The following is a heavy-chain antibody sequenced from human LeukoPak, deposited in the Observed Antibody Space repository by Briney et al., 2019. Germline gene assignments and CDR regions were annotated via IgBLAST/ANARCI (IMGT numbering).Heavy chain of an antibody. CDR1: GFTFSSYA. D-gene: IGHD3-22*01. CDR3: ARDSYYDSSGYYLYYFDY. Sequence: GGSLRLSCAASGFTFSSYAMSWVRQAPGKGLEWVSAISGSGGSTYYADSVKGRFTISRDNAKNSLYLQMNSLRAEDTAVYYCARDSYYDSSGYYLYYFDYWGQGTQVTVSS. J-gene: IGHJ4*02. CDR2: ISGSGGST. V-gene: IGHV3-23*01.